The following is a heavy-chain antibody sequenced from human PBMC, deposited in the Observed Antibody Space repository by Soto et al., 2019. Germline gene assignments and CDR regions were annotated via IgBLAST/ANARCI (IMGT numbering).Heavy chain of an antibody. Sequence: SQTLSLTCAISGDSVSSNSAAWNWIRQSPSRGLEWLGRTYYRSKWYNDYAVSVKSRITINPDTSKNQFSLQLNSVTPEDTAVYYCARDRNPEYSSSWYAFAFDIWGQGTMVTVSS. CDR2: TYYRSKWYN. J-gene: IGHJ3*02. CDR3: ARDRNPEYSSSWYAFAFDI. D-gene: IGHD6-13*01. V-gene: IGHV6-1*01. CDR1: GDSVSSNSAA.